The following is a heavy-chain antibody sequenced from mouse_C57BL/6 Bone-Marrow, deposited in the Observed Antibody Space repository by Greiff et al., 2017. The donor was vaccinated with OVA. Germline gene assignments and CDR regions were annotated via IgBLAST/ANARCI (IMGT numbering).Heavy chain of an antibody. Sequence: EVQLQQSGPELVKPGASVKISCKASGYTFTDYYMNWVKQSHGKSLEWIGDINPNNGGTSYNQKFKGKATLTVDKSSSTAYMELRSLTSEDSAVYYCARREVSLTGPSFDYWGQGTTLTVSS. D-gene: IGHD4-1*01. CDR3: ARREVSLTGPSFDY. J-gene: IGHJ2*01. V-gene: IGHV1-26*01. CDR1: GYTFTDYY. CDR2: INPNNGGT.